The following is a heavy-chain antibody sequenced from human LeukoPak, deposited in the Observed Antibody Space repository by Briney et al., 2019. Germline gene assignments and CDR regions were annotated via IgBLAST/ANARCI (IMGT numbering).Heavy chain of an antibody. V-gene: IGHV4-59*01. CDR3: ARDRYSGTYWGYFDY. CDR1: GGSINSYY. D-gene: IGHD1-26*01. J-gene: IGHJ4*02. CDR2: IYYSGTT. Sequence: SEILSLTCTVSGGSINSYYWSWIRQPPGKGLEWIGYIYYSGTTNYNPSLKSRVTISVDTSKNQFSLKLSPVTAADTAVYYCARDRYSGTYWGYFDYWGQGTLVTVSS.